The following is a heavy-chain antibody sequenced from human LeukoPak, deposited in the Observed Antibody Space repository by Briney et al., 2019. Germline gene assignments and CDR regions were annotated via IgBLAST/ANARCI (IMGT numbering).Heavy chain of an antibody. D-gene: IGHD2-2*01. CDR2: LNPNIGNT. CDR3: ARGDGVVGVPAAIDY. J-gene: IGHJ4*02. Sequence: ASVKVSCKASRHTFTSYDIHWVRPATGQGLEWMGWLNPNIGNTGYTQKSQGRGTMTRNTSISTAYMELSSLRSEDTAVYYCARGDGVVGVPAAIDYWGQGTLVTVSS. V-gene: IGHV1-8*01. CDR1: RHTFTSYD.